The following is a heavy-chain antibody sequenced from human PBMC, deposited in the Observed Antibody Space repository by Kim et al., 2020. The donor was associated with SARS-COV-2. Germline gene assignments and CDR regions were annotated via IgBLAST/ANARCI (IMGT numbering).Heavy chain of an antibody. Sequence: GGSLRLSCAASGFTFSSYAMHWVRQAPGKGLEWVAVISYDGSNKYYADSVKGRFTISRDNSKNTLYLQMNSLRAEDTAVYYCARELNGYSSGWYVDYYYGMDVWGQGTTVTVSS. CDR3: ARELNGYSSGWYVDYYYGMDV. J-gene: IGHJ6*02. D-gene: IGHD6-19*01. CDR2: ISYDGSNK. CDR1: GFTFSSYA. V-gene: IGHV3-30*04.